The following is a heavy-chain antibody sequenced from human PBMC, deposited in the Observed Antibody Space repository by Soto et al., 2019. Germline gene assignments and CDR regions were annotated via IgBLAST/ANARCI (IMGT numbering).Heavy chain of an antibody. CDR1: GYSFTNYW. V-gene: IGHV5-51*01. J-gene: IGHJ6*02. Sequence: PGESLKISCKGSGYSFTNYWIGWVRQMPGKGLEWMGIIYPGGSDTRYSPSFQGQVTISADKSISTAYLQWSSLKASDTAMYHCGRTSAAGKYYYGMDVWGQGTTVTV. D-gene: IGHD6-13*01. CDR3: GRTSAAGKYYYGMDV. CDR2: IYPGGSDT.